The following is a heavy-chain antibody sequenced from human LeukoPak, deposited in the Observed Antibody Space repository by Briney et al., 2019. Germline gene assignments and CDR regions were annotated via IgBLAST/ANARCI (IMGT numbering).Heavy chain of an antibody. CDR2: VKQDGSVK. CDR1: GFTFTHW. D-gene: IGHD3-10*01. V-gene: IGHV3-7*03. Sequence: GGSLRLSCVVSGFTFTHWTMWVRQAPGKGLEWVATVKQDGSVKYYMDSVKGGFTSSTDNSRNKLYLQMNSLRAEDTDVYYCAKEQQGRGSGSYFDFDYWGQGTLVTVSS. CDR3: AKEQQGRGSGSYFDFDY. J-gene: IGHJ4*02.